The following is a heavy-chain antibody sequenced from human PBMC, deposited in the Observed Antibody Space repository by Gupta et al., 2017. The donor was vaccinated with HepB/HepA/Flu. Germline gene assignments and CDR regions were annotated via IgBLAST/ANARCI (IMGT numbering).Heavy chain of an antibody. CDR3: ARDRLGYCTSSSCQAFDI. CDR1: GYTFINYA. CDR2: ISANNVNT. V-gene: IGHV1-18*01. D-gene: IGHD2-2*01. Sequence: QVQLVPSGTDVKKPGASVKVSCKASGYTFINYAFNWVRQAPGQGLEWMGWISANNVNTHYAQKFQGRLTMTTDTSTSTAYMELRNLRSDDTAVYYCARDRLGYCTSSSCQAFDIWGQGTMVTVSS. J-gene: IGHJ3*02.